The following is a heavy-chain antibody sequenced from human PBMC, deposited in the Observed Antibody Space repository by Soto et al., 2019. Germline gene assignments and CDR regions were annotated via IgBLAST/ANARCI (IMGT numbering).Heavy chain of an antibody. Sequence: GGSLRLSCAASGFTFTNHGMHWVRQAPGKGLEWVAVIWYDGSNKYYAESVRGRFTISRDNSKNTLYLQMNSLRAEDTAVYYCARTQYYDTSALKPLDFWGQGILVTVSS. CDR1: GFTFTNHG. CDR2: IWYDGSNK. D-gene: IGHD3-22*01. J-gene: IGHJ4*02. V-gene: IGHV3-33*01. CDR3: ARTQYYDTSALKPLDF.